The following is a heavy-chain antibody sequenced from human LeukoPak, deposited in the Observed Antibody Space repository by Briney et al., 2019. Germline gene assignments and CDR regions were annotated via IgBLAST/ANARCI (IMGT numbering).Heavy chain of an antibody. V-gene: IGHV3-21*01. CDR1: GFTFSSYS. CDR2: ISSSISYI. Sequence: GGSLRLSCAASGFTFSSYSMNWVRQAPGKGLEWVSSISSSISYIYYADSVKGRFTISRDNAKNSLYLQMNSLRAEDTAVYYCARDAGDIVVVPAATRPNDYWGQGTPVTVSS. CDR3: ARDAGDIVVVPAATRPNDY. D-gene: IGHD2-2*01. J-gene: IGHJ4*02.